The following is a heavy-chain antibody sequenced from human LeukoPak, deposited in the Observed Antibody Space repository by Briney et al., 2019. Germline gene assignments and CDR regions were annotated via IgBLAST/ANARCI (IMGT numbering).Heavy chain of an antibody. J-gene: IGHJ4*02. CDR3: ARDERYCSGGSCQYFGY. V-gene: IGHV3-53*01. CDR2: IYRGGST. D-gene: IGHD2-15*01. Sequence: GGSLRLSCAASGFTVSSNYMSWVRQARGKGLEWVSVIYRGGSTYYADSVKGRFTISRDNSKNTLYLQMNSVRAEDTAVYYCARDERYCSGGSCQYFGYWGQRTLVTVSS. CDR1: GFTVSSNY.